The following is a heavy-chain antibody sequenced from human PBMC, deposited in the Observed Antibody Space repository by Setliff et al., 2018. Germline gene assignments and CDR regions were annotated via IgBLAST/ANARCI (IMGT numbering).Heavy chain of an antibody. D-gene: IGHD3-22*01. V-gene: IGHV1-46*01. CDR3: ARDVFPYHYEGAFDI. J-gene: IGHJ3*02. CDR1: GYTFTSHY. Sequence: ASVKVSCKASGYTFTSHYMHWVRQAPGLGLEWMVTINPSSGRTSYAQKFQGRVAMTRDTSTSTVYMDMSSLRSEDTAVHYCARDVFPYHYEGAFDIWGQGTMVTVSS. CDR2: INPSSGRT.